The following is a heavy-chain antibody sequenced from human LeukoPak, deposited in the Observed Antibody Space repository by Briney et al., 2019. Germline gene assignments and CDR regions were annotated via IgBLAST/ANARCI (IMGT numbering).Heavy chain of an antibody. V-gene: IGHV3-7*01. J-gene: IGHJ5*02. D-gene: IGHD2-2*01. CDR3: ARDFCSSTSCFYDP. CDR1: GFTFSSYW. Sequence: GGSLRLSCAASGFTFSSYWMNWVRQAPGKGLEWVANIKQDGSEKYYVDSVKGRFTISRDNAKNSLYLQMNSLRAEDTAVYYCARDFCSSTSCFYDPWGQGTLVTVSS. CDR2: IKQDGSEK.